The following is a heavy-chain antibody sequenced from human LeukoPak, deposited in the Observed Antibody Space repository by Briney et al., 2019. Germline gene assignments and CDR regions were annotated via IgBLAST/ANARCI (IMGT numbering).Heavy chain of an antibody. CDR1: GGSVSGAGYS. CDR3: ARDGAMVRGVIPYYYYYGLDV. Sequence: SETLSLTCAVSGGSVSGAGYSWSWIRQPPGKGLEWIGYISHSGSTYYNPSLKSRVAISVDRSENQFSLKLNSVTAADTAVYYCARDGAMVRGVIPYYYYYGLDVWGQGTTVTVSS. J-gene: IGHJ6*02. D-gene: IGHD3-10*01. V-gene: IGHV4-30-2*01. CDR2: ISHSGST.